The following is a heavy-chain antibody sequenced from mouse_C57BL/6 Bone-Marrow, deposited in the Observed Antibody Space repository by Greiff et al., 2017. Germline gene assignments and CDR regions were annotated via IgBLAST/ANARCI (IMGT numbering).Heavy chain of an antibody. V-gene: IGHV5-9*01. Sequence: EVHLVESGGGLVKPGGSLKLSCAASGFTFSSYTMSWVRQTPEKRLQWVAAISGGGGNTYYPDSVKGRFTISRDNDKNSLYLQMSSLRSEDTALYYWSRQVTTVLATKYFDVWGTGTTVTVSS. D-gene: IGHD1-1*01. CDR1: GFTFSSYT. CDR3: SRQVTTVLATKYFDV. CDR2: ISGGGGNT. J-gene: IGHJ1*03.